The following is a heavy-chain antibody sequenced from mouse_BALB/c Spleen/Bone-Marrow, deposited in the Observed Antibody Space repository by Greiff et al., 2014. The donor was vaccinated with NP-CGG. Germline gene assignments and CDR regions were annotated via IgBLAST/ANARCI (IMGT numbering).Heavy chain of an antibody. J-gene: IGHJ4*01. D-gene: IGHD2-14*01. CDR3: ARSGKVRNAMDY. CDR1: GYTFTDYA. Sequence: QVQLQQPGAELVRPGVSVKISCKGSGYTFTDYAIHWVKQSHAKSLEWIGLISGYYGDAIYNQKLKGKATVTVDKSSSTAYMDLAGLTSEDSAIYYCARSGKVRNAMDYWGQGTSVTVSS. V-gene: IGHV1S137*01. CDR2: ISGYYGDA.